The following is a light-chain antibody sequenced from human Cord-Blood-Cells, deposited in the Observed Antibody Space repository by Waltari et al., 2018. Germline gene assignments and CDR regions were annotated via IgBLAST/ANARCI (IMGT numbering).Light chain of an antibody. CDR1: SSNIGSST. V-gene: IGLV1-44*01. Sequence: QSVLTQPPSASGTPGQRVTISCSGSSSNIGSSTVNWYQQLPGTAPKLPINSNNQRPSGVPDRFSGAKSGTSASLAISGLQSEDEADYYCAAWDDSLNGVVFGGGTKLTVL. J-gene: IGLJ2*01. CDR3: AAWDDSLNGVV. CDR2: SNN.